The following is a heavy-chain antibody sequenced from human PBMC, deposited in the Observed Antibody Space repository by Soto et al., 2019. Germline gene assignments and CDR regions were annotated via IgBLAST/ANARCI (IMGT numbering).Heavy chain of an antibody. Sequence: GGSLRLSCAASGFTFSSYAMSWVRQAPGKGLEWVSAISGSGGSTYYADSVKGRFTISRDNSKNTLYLQMNSLRAEDTAVYYCAKRWIVVVPAAMAFDYWGQGTLVTVSS. D-gene: IGHD2-2*01. CDR2: ISGSGGST. J-gene: IGHJ4*02. V-gene: IGHV3-23*01. CDR1: GFTFSSYA. CDR3: AKRWIVVVPAAMAFDY.